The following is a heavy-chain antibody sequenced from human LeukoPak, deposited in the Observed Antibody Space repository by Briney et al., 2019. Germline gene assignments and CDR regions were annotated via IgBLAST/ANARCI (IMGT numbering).Heavy chain of an antibody. CDR2: VSYDGRNQ. V-gene: IGHV3-30*14. CDR3: ARASKGDNDAFDI. J-gene: IGHJ3*02. D-gene: IGHD2-21*02. CDR1: GFTFISYA. Sequence: GGSLRLSCAASGFTFISYAIHWVRQTPGKGLEWVAVVSYDGRNQYYADSVKGRFTISRENAKNSLYLQMNSLRAGDTAVYYCARASKGDNDAFDIWGQGTMVTVSS.